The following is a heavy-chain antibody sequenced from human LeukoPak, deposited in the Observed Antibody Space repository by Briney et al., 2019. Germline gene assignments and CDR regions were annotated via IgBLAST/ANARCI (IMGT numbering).Heavy chain of an antibody. V-gene: IGHV3-21*01. J-gene: IGHJ4*02. CDR1: EFTHKY. CDR3: ATEGYGSGTYPFDY. D-gene: IGHD3-10*01. CDR2: ISSSSTYI. Sequence: GGSLRLSCVASEFTHKYMSWVRQAPGKGLEWVSSISSSSTYIYYADSMKGRFTISRDNAKNSLYLQMNSLRAEDTAVYYCATEGYGSGTYPFDYWGQGTLVTVSS.